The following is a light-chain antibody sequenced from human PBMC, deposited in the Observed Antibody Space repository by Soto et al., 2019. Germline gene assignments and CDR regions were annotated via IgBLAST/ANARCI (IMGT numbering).Light chain of an antibody. CDR3: QQYTKWPVT. CDR2: GAS. V-gene: IGKV3-15*01. J-gene: IGKJ1*01. CDR1: QSVSSN. Sequence: IVMTQSPATLSVSPGERATLSCRASQSVSSNLAWYQQQPGQAPRLLIYGASTRATGIPATFSGSGSGTEFTLTISSLQSEDFAVYYCQQYTKWPVTFGQGTKVEIK.